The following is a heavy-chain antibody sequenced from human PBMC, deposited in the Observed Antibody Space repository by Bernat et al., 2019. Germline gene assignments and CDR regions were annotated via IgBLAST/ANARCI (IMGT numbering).Heavy chain of an antibody. CDR1: GFTFPSYA. V-gene: IGHV3-30-3*01. CDR3: ARDRIGTFSVDY. Sequence: QVQLVESGGGVVQPGRSLRLSCAASGFTFPSYAMHWVRQAPGKGLEWVTFISSDGSEQYYADSVQGRFTISRDNSKNTVYLQMNSLRPDDTAVYYCARDRIGTFSVDYWGHGTLVTVSS. CDR2: ISSDGSEQ. J-gene: IGHJ4*01. D-gene: IGHD1-26*01.